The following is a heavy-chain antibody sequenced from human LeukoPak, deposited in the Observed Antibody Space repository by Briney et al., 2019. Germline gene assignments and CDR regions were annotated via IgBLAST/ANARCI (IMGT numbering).Heavy chain of an antibody. CDR1: GYTFTGYY. Sequence: ASVKVSCKASGYTFTGYYMHWVRQAPGQGLEWMGWINPNSGGTNYAQKFQGRVTMTRDTSISTAYMELSRLRSDDTAVYYCARAAIILTGYYPYDYWGQGTLVTVSS. D-gene: IGHD3-9*01. J-gene: IGHJ4*02. CDR3: ARAAIILTGYYPYDY. V-gene: IGHV1-2*02. CDR2: INPNSGGT.